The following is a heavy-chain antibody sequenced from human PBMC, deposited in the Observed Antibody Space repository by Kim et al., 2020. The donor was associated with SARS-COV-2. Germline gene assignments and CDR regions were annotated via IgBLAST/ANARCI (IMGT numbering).Heavy chain of an antibody. Sequence: ASVKVSCKASGYTFSTYAIHWVRQAPGQGLEWMGWINCGTANRKYSEKFQDRVTITRDTSATTAYMELSGLRSEDTAVYYCGRGPGGGAFDNWGQGTMVTVSS. V-gene: IGHV1-3*01. CDR1: GYTFSTYA. CDR2: INCGTANR. D-gene: IGHD3-16*01. CDR3: GRGPGGGAFDN. J-gene: IGHJ3*02.